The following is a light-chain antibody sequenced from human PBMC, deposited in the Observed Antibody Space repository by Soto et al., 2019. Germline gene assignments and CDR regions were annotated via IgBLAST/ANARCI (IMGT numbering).Light chain of an antibody. CDR2: AAS. Sequence: DIQMTQSPSSLSASVGDRVTITCRASQSISTYLNWYQQRPGRVPKLLIYAASSLHSGVPSRFSGSGSGTDFILTISSLQPEDFATYDGQQSCITPLTFGGGTKVEI. CDR1: QSISTY. J-gene: IGKJ4*01. CDR3: QQSCITPLT. V-gene: IGKV1-39*01.